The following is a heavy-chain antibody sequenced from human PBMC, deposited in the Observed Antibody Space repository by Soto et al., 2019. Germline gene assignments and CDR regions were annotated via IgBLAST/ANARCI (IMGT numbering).Heavy chain of an antibody. CDR3: ARSDYGSGWVNDY. D-gene: IGHD3-10*01. V-gene: IGHV3-48*01. Sequence: EVQLVESGGGLVQPGGSLRLSCAASGFTFSSYSMNWVRQAPGKGLEWVSYISSSSSTIYYADSVKGRFTISRDNAKNSLYLQMNSLRAEDTAVYYCARSDYGSGWVNDYWGQGTLVTVSS. CDR1: GFTFSSYS. CDR2: ISSSSSTI. J-gene: IGHJ4*02.